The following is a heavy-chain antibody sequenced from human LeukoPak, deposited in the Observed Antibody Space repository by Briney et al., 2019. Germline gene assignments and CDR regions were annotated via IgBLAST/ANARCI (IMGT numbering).Heavy chain of an antibody. CDR2: ISYDGTSK. J-gene: IGHJ4*02. D-gene: IGHD2-21*02. V-gene: IGHV3-30*04. CDR3: ATDRKSVVTTVDY. Sequence: PGRSLRLSCAAPGFTFSTYAMHWVRQAPGKGLEWVAVISYDGTSKYYADSVKGRFTISRDSSKNTLFLQMNSLRAEDTAVYYCATDRKSVVTTVDYWGQGTLVTVSS. CDR1: GFTFSTYA.